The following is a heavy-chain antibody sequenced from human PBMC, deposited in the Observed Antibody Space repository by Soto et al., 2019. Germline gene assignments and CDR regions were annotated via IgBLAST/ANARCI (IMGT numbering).Heavy chain of an antibody. CDR3: ARDQVPAPLLGWFDP. CDR1: GDSISSGAYY. V-gene: IGHV4-31*03. Sequence: SETLSLTCTVSGDSISSGAYYWSWIRQHPGKGLEWIGYISYSGSTYYNPSLKSRLTISLDTSENQFSLKLSSVTAADTAMYYCARDQVPAPLLGWFDPWGQGTLVTVSS. J-gene: IGHJ5*02. CDR2: ISYSGST. D-gene: IGHD2-2*01.